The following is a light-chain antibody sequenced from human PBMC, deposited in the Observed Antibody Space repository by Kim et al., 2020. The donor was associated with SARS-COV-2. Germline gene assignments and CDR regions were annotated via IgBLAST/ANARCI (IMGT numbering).Light chain of an antibody. V-gene: IGKV3-20*01. J-gene: IGKJ4*01. Sequence: APGERATLSCRASQSVTGSYLAWYQQKPGQAPRLLIYDTSSRATGIPDRFSGGGSGTDFTLTISRLEPEDFAVYYCQQHGSSPLTFGGGTKVDIK. CDR2: DTS. CDR1: QSVTGSY. CDR3: QQHGSSPLT.